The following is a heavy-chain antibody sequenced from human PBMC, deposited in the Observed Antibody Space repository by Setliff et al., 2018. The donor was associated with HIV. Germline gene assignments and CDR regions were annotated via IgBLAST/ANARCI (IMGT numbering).Heavy chain of an antibody. Sequence: SETLSLTCTISGASISSYYWSWIRQPPGKGLEWIGDIHYSGSSKYSPSLKSRVTISFDTSKRQFSLKVSSVTAADTAVYYCARVSYYYDSSGYYVGRRYYYYMDVWGKGTTVTVSS. V-gene: IGHV4-59*01. J-gene: IGHJ6*03. CDR1: GASISSYY. CDR3: ARVSYYYDSSGYYVGRRYYYYMDV. D-gene: IGHD3-22*01. CDR2: IHYSGSS.